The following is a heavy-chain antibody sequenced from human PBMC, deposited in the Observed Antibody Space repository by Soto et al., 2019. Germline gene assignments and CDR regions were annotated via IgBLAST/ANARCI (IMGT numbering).Heavy chain of an antibody. D-gene: IGHD2-15*01. V-gene: IGHV3-21*01. Sequence: GGSLRLSCAASGFTFSSYSMNWVRQAPGKGLEWVSSISSSSSYIYYADSVKGRFTISRDNAKNSLYLQMNSLRAEDTAVYYCARDLTGICSGGSCYSLLLWGRGTLVTVSS. J-gene: IGHJ2*01. CDR1: GFTFSSYS. CDR3: ARDLTGICSGGSCYSLLL. CDR2: ISSSSSYI.